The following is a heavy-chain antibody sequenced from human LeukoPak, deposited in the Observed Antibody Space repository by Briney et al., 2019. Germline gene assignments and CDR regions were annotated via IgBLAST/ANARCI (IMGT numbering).Heavy chain of an antibody. CDR3: ARESRCCSSTSCSTCVDFDY. J-gene: IGHJ4*02. V-gene: IGHV4-34*01. D-gene: IGHD2-2*01. CDR1: GGSFSGYY. Sequence: PSETLSLTCAVYGGSFSGYYWSWIRQPPGKGLEWIGEINHSGSTNYNPSLKSRVTISVDTSKNQFSLKLSSVTAADTVVYYCARESRCCSSTSCSTCVDFDYWGQGTLVTVSS. CDR2: INHSGST.